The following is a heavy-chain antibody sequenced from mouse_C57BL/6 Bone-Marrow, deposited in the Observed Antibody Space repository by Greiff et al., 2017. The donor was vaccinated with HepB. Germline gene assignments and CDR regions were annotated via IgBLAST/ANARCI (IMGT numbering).Heavy chain of an antibody. CDR3: ARRGPLFIVFDV. Sequence: QVQLKQSGAELVRPGTSVKMSCKASGYTFTNYWIGWAKQRPGHGLEWIGDIYPGGGYTNYNEKFKGKATLTADKSSSTAYMQFSSLTSEDSAIYYCARRGPLFIVFDVWGTGTTVTVSS. D-gene: IGHD1-1*01. V-gene: IGHV1-63*01. CDR2: IYPGGGYT. CDR1: GYTFTNYW. J-gene: IGHJ1*03.